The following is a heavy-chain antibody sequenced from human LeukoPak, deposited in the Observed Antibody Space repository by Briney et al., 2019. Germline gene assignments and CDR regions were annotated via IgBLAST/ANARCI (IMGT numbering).Heavy chain of an antibody. CDR1: APVLSAEC. CDR3: AKLYLNTGGYF. CDR2: IRYDGSTK. J-gene: IGHJ4*02. V-gene: IGHV3-30*02. Sequence: GGSLRVSSAPSAPVLSAECMHWACQAPGKGLEWVSFIRYDGSTKYYADSVKGRFTISRDDSNNTLYLHMYSLTAEDSAIYYCAKLYLNTGGYFCGQGTLVTVSS. D-gene: IGHD1-26*01.